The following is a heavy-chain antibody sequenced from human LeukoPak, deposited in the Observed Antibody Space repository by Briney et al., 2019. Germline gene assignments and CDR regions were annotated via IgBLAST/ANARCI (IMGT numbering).Heavy chain of an antibody. CDR3: ARAERTAAAAPEYFQH. Sequence: PSETLSLTCAVSGGSISSGGYSWSWIRQPPGKGLEWIGYIYHSGSTYYNPSLKSRVTISVDRSKNQFSLKLSSVTAADTAVYYCARAERTAAAAPEYFQHWGQGTLVTVSS. V-gene: IGHV4-30-2*01. CDR1: GGSISSGGYS. CDR2: IYHSGST. D-gene: IGHD6-13*01. J-gene: IGHJ1*01.